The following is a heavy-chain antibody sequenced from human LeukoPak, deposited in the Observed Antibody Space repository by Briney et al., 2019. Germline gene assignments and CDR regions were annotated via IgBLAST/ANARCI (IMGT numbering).Heavy chain of an antibody. D-gene: IGHD5-18*01. V-gene: IGHV4-4*07. CDR2: IYTSGST. CDR3: ARVDSYGFSFWFDP. J-gene: IGHJ5*02. Sequence: SETLSLTCTVSGGSISSHYWSWIRQPAGKGLEWIGRIYTSGSTNYNPSLKSRVTMSVDTSKNQFSLKLSSVTAADTAVYYCARVDSYGFSFWFDPWGQGTLVTVSS. CDR1: GGSISSHY.